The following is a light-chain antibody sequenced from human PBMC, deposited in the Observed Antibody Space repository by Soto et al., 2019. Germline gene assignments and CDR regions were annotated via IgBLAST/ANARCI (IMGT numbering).Light chain of an antibody. J-gene: IGKJ2*01. CDR2: GAS. Sequence: EIVMTQSPATLSVSPGERATLSCRASQSVSNNLAWYQQKPGQAPRLLIYGASTRATGIPAKFSGSGSGTEFTLTISSLQSEDLAVYYCQQYHNWPLYTFGQGTKLEIK. V-gene: IGKV3-15*01. CDR1: QSVSNN. CDR3: QQYHNWPLYT.